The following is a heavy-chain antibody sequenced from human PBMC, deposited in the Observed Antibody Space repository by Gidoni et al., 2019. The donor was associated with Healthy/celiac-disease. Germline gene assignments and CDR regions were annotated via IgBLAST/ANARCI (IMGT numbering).Heavy chain of an antibody. Sequence: QVQLVPSGAEVKKPGASVTVPCKASGYTFTSYYMHWVRQAPGQGLEWMGIITPSGGSTSYAEKFQGRVTMTRDTSTSTVYMELSSLRSEDTAGYYCARSGPGSEDAFDPWGQGTMVTVSS. CDR1: GYTFTSYY. J-gene: IGHJ5*02. CDR3: ARSGPGSEDAFDP. CDR2: ITPSGGST. V-gene: IGHV1-46*01. D-gene: IGHD2-15*01.